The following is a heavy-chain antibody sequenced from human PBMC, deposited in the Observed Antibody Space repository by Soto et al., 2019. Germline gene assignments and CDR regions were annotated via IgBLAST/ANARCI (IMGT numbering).Heavy chain of an antibody. CDR2: IYYSGGT. J-gene: IGHJ6*02. Sequence: QVRLEESGPGLVKPSETLSLICSVSGGSVNNANYFWNWIRHHPENGLEWFGYIYYSGGTRYNPSSKAHSCLPMATCKNQGSLRVNLGAGAETPVFFWARDASHGGSRGEMDVWGQGTTVT. CDR1: GGSVNNANYF. CDR3: ARDASHGGSRGEMDV. D-gene: IGHD3-16*01. V-gene: IGHV4-31*01.